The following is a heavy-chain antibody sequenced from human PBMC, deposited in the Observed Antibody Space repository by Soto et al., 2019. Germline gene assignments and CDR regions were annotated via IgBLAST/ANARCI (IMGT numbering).Heavy chain of an antibody. D-gene: IGHD3-10*01. J-gene: IGHJ5*02. CDR1: GGSISSGGYY. CDR2: IYYSGST. CDR3: AGVRGVNWFDP. V-gene: IGHV4-31*03. Sequence: QVQLQESGPGLVKPSQTLSLTCTVSGGSISSGGYYWSWIRQHPGKGLEWIGYIYYSGSTYYNPSLKSGVTLSVDTSMIQFPLTPSSVTAATTAVYYCAGVRGVNWFDPWGQGTLVTVSS.